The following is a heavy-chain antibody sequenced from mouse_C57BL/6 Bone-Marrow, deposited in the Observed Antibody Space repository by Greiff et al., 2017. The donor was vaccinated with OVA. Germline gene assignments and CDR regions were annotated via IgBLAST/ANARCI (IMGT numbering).Heavy chain of an antibody. J-gene: IGHJ1*03. CDR1: GYSFTDYN. D-gene: IGHD1-1*01. Sequence: EVQLQQSGPELVKPGASVKISCKASGYSFTDYNMNWVKQSNGKSLEWIGVLNPNYGTTSSNQKFKGKATLTVDQSSSTAYMQLNSLTSEDSAGYYCARARDYYGSSYWYFDVWGTGTTVTVSS. CDR3: ARARDYYGSSYWYFDV. CDR2: LNPNYGTT. V-gene: IGHV1-39*01.